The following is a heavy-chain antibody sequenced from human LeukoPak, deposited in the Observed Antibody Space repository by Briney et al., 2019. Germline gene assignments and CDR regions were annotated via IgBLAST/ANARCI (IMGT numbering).Heavy chain of an antibody. V-gene: IGHV3-21*01. Sequence: GGSLRLSCEASGFTFSTYNMDWVRQAPGKRLEWVSSITSSSSYAFYADSVKGRFTISRDNAKSSLYLQMNSLRAEDTAVYYCARDPGGIYYYYYMDVWGKGTTVTVSS. CDR1: GFTFSTYN. CDR3: ARDPGGIYYYYYMDV. CDR2: ITSSSSYA. J-gene: IGHJ6*03. D-gene: IGHD3-16*01.